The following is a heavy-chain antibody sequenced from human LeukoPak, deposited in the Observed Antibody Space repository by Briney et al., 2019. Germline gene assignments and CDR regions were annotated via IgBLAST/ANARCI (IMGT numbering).Heavy chain of an antibody. Sequence: SGTLSLTCAVSGGSISSSNWWSWVRPPPGKGLEWIGEIYHSGSTNYNPSLKSRVTISVDKSKNQFSLKLSSVTAADTAVYYCARNGITIFGVVTDYWGQGTLVTVSS. D-gene: IGHD3-3*01. CDR3: ARNGITIFGVVTDY. CDR1: GGSISSSNW. V-gene: IGHV4-4*02. CDR2: IYHSGST. J-gene: IGHJ4*02.